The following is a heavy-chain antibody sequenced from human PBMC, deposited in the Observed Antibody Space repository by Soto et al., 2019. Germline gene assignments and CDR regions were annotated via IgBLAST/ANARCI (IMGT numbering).Heavy chain of an antibody. CDR3: ARGMDMEWSTTWDYYGMDV. CDR1: GGSISSGGYS. Sequence: SETLSLTCAVSGGSISSGGYSWSWIRQPPGKGLEWIGYIYHSGSTYYNPSLKSRVTISVDRSKNQFSLKLSSVTAADTAVYYCARGMDMEWSTTWDYYGMDVWGQGTTVTVSS. V-gene: IGHV4-30-2*01. J-gene: IGHJ6*02. D-gene: IGHD3-3*01. CDR2: IYHSGST.